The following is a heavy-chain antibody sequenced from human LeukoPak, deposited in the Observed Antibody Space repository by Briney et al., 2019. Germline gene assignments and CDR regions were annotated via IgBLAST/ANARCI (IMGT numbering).Heavy chain of an antibody. Sequence: QTGGSLRLSCAASGFTVSSNYMSWVRQAPGKGLEWVSVIYSGGSTYYADSVKGRFTISRDNSKNTLYLQMNSLRVEDTAVYYCARTLYSYGHFDYWGQGTLATVSS. CDR2: IYSGGST. CDR1: GFTVSSNY. D-gene: IGHD5-18*01. V-gene: IGHV3-53*01. J-gene: IGHJ4*02. CDR3: ARTLYSYGHFDY.